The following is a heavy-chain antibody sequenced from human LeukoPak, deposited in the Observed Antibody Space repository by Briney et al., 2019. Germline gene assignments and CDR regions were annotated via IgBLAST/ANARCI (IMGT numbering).Heavy chain of an antibody. D-gene: IGHD3-16*01. Sequence: PGGSLRLSCAASGFTFDDYAMHWVRHAPGKGLEWVSGISWNSGSIGYADSVKGRFTISRDNAKNSLYLQMNSLRAEDMALYYCAKGGSGSYLDYWGQGTLVTVSS. J-gene: IGHJ4*02. CDR1: GFTFDDYA. CDR3: AKGGSGSYLDY. V-gene: IGHV3-9*03. CDR2: ISWNSGSI.